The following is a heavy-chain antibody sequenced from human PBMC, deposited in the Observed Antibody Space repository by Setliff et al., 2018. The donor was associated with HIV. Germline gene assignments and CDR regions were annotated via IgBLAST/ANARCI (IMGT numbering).Heavy chain of an antibody. CDR2: INHSGST. CDR1: GGSITRTPYY. Sequence: SETLSLTCTVSGGSITRTPYYWIWIRQPPGKGLEWIGEINHSGSTAYNPPLKSRVTISRDPSTKQFSLKMTSMTAADTAVYYCAAFFVTPLMTQDFWGQGTLVTVSS. V-gene: IGHV4-39*07. CDR3: AAFFVTPLMTQDF. D-gene: IGHD4-17*01. J-gene: IGHJ4*02.